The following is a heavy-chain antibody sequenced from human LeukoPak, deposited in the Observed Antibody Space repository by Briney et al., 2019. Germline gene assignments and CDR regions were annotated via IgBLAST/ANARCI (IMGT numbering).Heavy chain of an antibody. Sequence: MTSETLSLTCSVSGGSISSNSYYWSWIRQPAGKGLEWIGRIYTSGSTNYNPSLKSRVTISVDTSKSQFSLKLNSVTAADTAVYYCARDRRDMVRGINIVRQYHYYYYMDVWGKGTTVTVSS. CDR1: GGSISSNSYY. V-gene: IGHV4-61*02. J-gene: IGHJ6*03. CDR3: ARDRRDMVRGINIVRQYHYYYYMDV. D-gene: IGHD3-10*01. CDR2: IYTSGST.